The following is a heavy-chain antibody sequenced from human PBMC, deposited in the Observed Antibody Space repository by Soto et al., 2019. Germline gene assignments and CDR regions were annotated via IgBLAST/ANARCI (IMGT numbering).Heavy chain of an antibody. V-gene: IGHV1-3*01. CDR2: INAGNGNT. CDR1: GYTFTSYG. Sequence: ASVKVSCKASGYTFTSYGISWVRQAPGQRLEWMGWINAGNGNTKYSQKFQGRVTITRDTSASTAYMELSSLRSEDTAVYYCARPRYSSGWFPLHYWGQGTLVTVSS. CDR3: ARPRYSSGWFPLHY. D-gene: IGHD6-19*01. J-gene: IGHJ4*02.